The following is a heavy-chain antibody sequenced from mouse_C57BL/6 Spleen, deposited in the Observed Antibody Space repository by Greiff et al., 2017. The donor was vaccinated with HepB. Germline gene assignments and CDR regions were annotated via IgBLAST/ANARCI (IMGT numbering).Heavy chain of an antibody. D-gene: IGHD1-1*01. CDR2: IYPRSGDT. V-gene: IGHV1-81*01. CDR3: ARDADYYYGSSQGWYFDV. Sequence: VQLQQSGAELVRPGASVKLSCTASGYTFTSYGISWVKQRTGQGLEWIGEIYPRSGDTYYNEKFKGKATLTADKSSSTAYMELRSLTSEDSAVYCCARDADYYYGSSQGWYFDVWGTGTTVTVSS. J-gene: IGHJ1*03. CDR1: GYTFTSYG.